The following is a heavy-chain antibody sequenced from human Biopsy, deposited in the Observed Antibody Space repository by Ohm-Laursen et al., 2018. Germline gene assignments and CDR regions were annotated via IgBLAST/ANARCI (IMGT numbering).Heavy chain of an antibody. V-gene: IGHV4-38-2*01. J-gene: IGHJ4*02. D-gene: IGHD6-19*01. Sequence: GTLSLTWAVSGYSISSDYLWGWVRQAPGKTLEWLGNIFKDGNTHYNPSLRRRLIISIDTSKNQFSLMMTSVSGADTAVYFCARVGSGWAPFDKWGPGTLVTVSS. CDR1: GYSISSDYL. CDR2: IFKDGNT. CDR3: ARVGSGWAPFDK.